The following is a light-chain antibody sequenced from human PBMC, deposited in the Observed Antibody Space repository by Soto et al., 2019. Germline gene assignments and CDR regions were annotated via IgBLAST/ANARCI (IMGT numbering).Light chain of an antibody. CDR1: SSDVGGYNY. CDR2: EVS. CDR3: SSYTSSSTSV. Sequence: QSALTQPASVSGSPGQSITISCTGTSSDVGGYNYVSWYQQHPGKAPKLMIYEVSNRPSGVSNRFSGSKSGNKASLTISGLLAEDEADYYCSSYTSSSTSVFGTGTMLTVL. J-gene: IGLJ1*01. V-gene: IGLV2-14*01.